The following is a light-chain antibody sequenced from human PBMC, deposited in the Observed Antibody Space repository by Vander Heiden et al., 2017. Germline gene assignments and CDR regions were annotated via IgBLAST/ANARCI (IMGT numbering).Light chain of an antibody. CDR1: SSNIGINY. CDR3: GTWDIGLSIVI. J-gene: IGLJ2*01. Sequence: QSVLTQPPSLSTAPEQKFTISCSGTSSNIGINYVSWYQQLPGTAPKLLIYDNNKRPSGIPDRFSGSKSGTSATLDITGLQTGDEGDYYCGTWDIGLSIVIFGGGTKLTVL. CDR2: DNN. V-gene: IGLV1-51*01.